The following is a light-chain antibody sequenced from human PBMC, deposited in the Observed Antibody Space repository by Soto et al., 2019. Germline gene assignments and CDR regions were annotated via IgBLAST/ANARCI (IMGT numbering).Light chain of an antibody. V-gene: IGKV1-16*01. CDR2: AAS. CDR1: QGVNNY. J-gene: IGKJ1*01. Sequence: DIQLVQSPSSLSASVGDRVTITCRASQGVNNYLAWFHQRPGEAPQSLIYAASTLRAGVPSRFSGSGYGTDFILTIDSLHPEDFGTYYCQHYNGYPWTFGQGTTV. CDR3: QHYNGYPWT.